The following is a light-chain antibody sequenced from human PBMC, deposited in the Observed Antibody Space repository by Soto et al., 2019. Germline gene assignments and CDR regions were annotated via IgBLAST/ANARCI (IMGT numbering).Light chain of an antibody. Sequence: NFMLTQPHSVSESPGKTVTLSCTGSSGSIASNYVQWYQQRPGSAPTTVIYEDNQRPSGVPDRFSGSIDSSSNSASLTISGLKTEDEADYYCQSYDSSTWVFGGGTKLTVL. CDR2: EDN. J-gene: IGLJ3*02. V-gene: IGLV6-57*02. CDR3: QSYDSSTWV. CDR1: SGSIASNY.